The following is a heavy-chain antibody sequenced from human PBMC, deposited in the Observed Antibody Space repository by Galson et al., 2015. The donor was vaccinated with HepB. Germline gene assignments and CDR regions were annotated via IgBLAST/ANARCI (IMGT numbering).Heavy chain of an antibody. CDR2: IYHIGNH. D-gene: IGHD3-22*01. Sequence: TLSLTCTVSGGSISSYYWGWIRQPPGKGLEWIGYIYHIGNHNQNPSLKSRVTILADMSRSQFSLRLSSVTAADTAIYYCARLLSYYYDSSAYYQGGYFDLWGRGALVTVSS. CDR3: ARLLSYYYDSSAYYQGGYFDL. V-gene: IGHV4-59*08. J-gene: IGHJ2*01. CDR1: GGSISSYY.